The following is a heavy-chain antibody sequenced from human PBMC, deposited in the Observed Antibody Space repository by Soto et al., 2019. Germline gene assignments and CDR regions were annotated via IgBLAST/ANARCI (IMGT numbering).Heavy chain of an antibody. CDR2: IIPLFGTI. D-gene: IGHD1-1*01. J-gene: IGHJ4*02. V-gene: IGHV1-69*01. CDR1: GDTFSNYA. Sequence: QVQLVQSGAAVKDPGSSVKVSCKASGDTFSNYASTWVRPAPGQGLEWIGSIIPLFGTITYAQNFQGRVTISADEATRTAYMELSSLRSDETAVYYCARFLPDGWVEPGAIRGYLDTWGKGTLVTVSS. CDR3: ARFLPDGWVEPGAIRGYLDT.